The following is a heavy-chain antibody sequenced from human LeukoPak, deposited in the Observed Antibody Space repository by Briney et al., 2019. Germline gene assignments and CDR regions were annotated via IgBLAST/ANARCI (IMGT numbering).Heavy chain of an antibody. Sequence: PGGSLRLSCAASGFTFSSYGMHWVRQAPGKGLEWVAVISYDGSNKYYADSVKGRFTISRDNSKNTLYLQMNSLRAEDTAVYYCAREYGGSYYFDYWGQGTLVTVSS. J-gene: IGHJ4*02. D-gene: IGHD1-26*01. CDR1: GFTFSSYG. CDR2: ISYDGSNK. V-gene: IGHV3-30*19. CDR3: AREYGGSYYFDY.